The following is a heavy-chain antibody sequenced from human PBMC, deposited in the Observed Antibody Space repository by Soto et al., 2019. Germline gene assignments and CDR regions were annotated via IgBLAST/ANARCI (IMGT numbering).Heavy chain of an antibody. CDR2: IYYSGST. J-gene: IGHJ6*02. Sequence: SETLSLTCTVSGGSISSGGYYWSWIRQHPGKGLEWIGYIYYSGSTYYNPSLKGRVTISVDTSKNQFSLKLSSVTAADTAVYYCARVMRDFYYYYGMDVWGQGTTVTVSS. CDR1: GGSISSGGYY. V-gene: IGHV4-31*03. CDR3: ARVMRDFYYYYGMDV.